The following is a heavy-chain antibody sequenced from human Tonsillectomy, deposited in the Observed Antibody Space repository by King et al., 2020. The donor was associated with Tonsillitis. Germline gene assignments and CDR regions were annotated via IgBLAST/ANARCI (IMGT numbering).Heavy chain of an antibody. Sequence: TLKESGPTLVKPPQTLTLTCTFSGFSLSTSGVGVGWIRQPPGKALEWLALIYWNDDKRYSPSLKSRLTITKDTSKNQVVLTMTNMDPVDTATYYCAHAKAEHAITMIVVVPPGGKCAFDIWGQGTMVTVSS. CDR1: GFSLSTSGVG. CDR3: AHAKAEHAITMIVVVPPGGKCAFDI. J-gene: IGHJ3*02. D-gene: IGHD3-22*01. CDR2: IYWNDDK. V-gene: IGHV2-5*01.